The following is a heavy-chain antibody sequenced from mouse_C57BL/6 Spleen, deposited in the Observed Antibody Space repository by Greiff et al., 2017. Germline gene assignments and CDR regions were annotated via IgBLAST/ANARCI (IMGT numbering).Heavy chain of an antibody. CDR2: ISSGSSTI. Sequence: EVQGVESGGGLVKPGGSLKLSCAASGFTFSDYGMHWVRQAPEKGLEWVAYISSGSSTIYYADTVKGRFTISRDNAKNTMFLQMTSLRSEDTAMYYCARDDYGAWFAYWGQGTLVTVSA. D-gene: IGHD1-1*01. J-gene: IGHJ3*01. CDR1: GFTFSDYG. CDR3: ARDDYGAWFAY. V-gene: IGHV5-17*01.